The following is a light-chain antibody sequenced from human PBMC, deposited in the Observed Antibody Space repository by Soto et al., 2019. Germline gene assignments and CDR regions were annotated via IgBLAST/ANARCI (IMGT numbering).Light chain of an antibody. Sequence: QSALTQPASVSGSPGQSITISCTGTNSDVGSYNLVSWYQHHPGKAPKLMIYEGSERPSGVSNRFSGSKSGNTASLTISGLQAEDEGDYYCCSYAGSSTFHVFGTGTKLTV. J-gene: IGLJ1*01. CDR3: CSYAGSSTFHV. CDR1: NSDVGSYNL. CDR2: EGS. V-gene: IGLV2-23*01.